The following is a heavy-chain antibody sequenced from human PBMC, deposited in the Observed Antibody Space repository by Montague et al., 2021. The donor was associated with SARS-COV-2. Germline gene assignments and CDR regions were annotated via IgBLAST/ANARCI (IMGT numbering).Heavy chain of an antibody. D-gene: IGHD3-10*01. V-gene: IGHV3-30-3*01. J-gene: IGHJ6*02. Sequence: FLSLSFSASGFTFSSYAMHWVRQAPGKGLEWVAVISYDGSNKYYADSVKGRFTISRDNSKNTLYLQMNSLRAEDTAVYYCARDREITMVRGAPLYGMDVWGQGTTVTVSS. CDR1: GFTFSSYA. CDR3: ARDREITMVRGAPLYGMDV. CDR2: ISYDGSNK.